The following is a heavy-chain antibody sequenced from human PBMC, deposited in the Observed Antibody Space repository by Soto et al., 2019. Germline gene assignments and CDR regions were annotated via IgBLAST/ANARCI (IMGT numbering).Heavy chain of an antibody. Sequence: ASVKVSWKASGGTFSSYAISWVRQAPGQGLGWMGGIIPIFGTADYAQKFQGRVTITADESTSTAYMELSSLRSEDTAVYYCASLIAAAGPPHSPRYYYGMDVWGQGTTVTVSS. V-gene: IGHV1-69*13. J-gene: IGHJ6*02. CDR2: IIPIFGTA. CDR1: GGTFSSYA. D-gene: IGHD6-13*01. CDR3: ASLIAAAGPPHSPRYYYGMDV.